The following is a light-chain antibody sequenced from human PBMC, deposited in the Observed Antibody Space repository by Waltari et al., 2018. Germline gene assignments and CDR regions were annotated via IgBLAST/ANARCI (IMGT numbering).Light chain of an antibody. V-gene: IGKV1-6*01. CDR3: LQDYSYPRT. Sequence: IQMTQSPSSLSASVGDRVTITCRASQSISSYLNWYQQKPGKAPKLLIYAASSLQSGVPSRFSGSGSGTDFTLTISSLQPEDFATYYCLQDYSYPRTFGQGTKVEIK. CDR1: QSISSY. J-gene: IGKJ1*01. CDR2: AAS.